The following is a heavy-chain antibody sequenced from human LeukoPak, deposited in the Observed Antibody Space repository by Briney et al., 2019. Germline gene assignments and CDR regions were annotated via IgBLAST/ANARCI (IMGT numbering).Heavy chain of an antibody. V-gene: IGHV1-46*01. CDR1: GGTFSSYA. CDR3: ARESHIAAAAYFDY. Sequence: ASVKVSCKASGGTFSSYAISWVRQAPGQGLEWMGIINPSGGSTSYAQKFQGRVTMTRDTSTSTVYMELSSLRSEDTAVYYCARESHIAAAAYFDYWGQGTLVTVSS. CDR2: INPSGGST. D-gene: IGHD6-13*01. J-gene: IGHJ4*02.